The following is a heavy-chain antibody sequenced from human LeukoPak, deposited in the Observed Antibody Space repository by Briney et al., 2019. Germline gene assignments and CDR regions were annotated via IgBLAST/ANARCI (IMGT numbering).Heavy chain of an antibody. J-gene: IGHJ4*02. V-gene: IGHV3-23*01. CDR2: ISGSGGST. Sequence: PGGSLRLSCAASGFTFSSYALSWVRQAPGKGLEWVSAISGSGGSTYHADSVKGRFTISRDNSKSTLYLQMNSLRVEGTAVYYCAKDRGYCSSTSCSDDDYWGQGTLVTVSS. D-gene: IGHD2-2*01. CDR1: GFTFSSYA. CDR3: AKDRGYCSSTSCSDDDY.